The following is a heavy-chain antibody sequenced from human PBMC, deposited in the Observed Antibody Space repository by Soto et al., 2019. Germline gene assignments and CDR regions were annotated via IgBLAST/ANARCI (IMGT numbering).Heavy chain of an antibody. CDR1: GDSMSSADW. V-gene: IGHV4-4*02. D-gene: IGHD6-25*01. J-gene: IGHJ4*02. CDR3: VCNGYYSLDH. CDR2: IHHSGGI. Sequence: QVHLQESGPGLVKPSGTLSLTCAVSGDSMSSADWWSWVRQPPGKGLEWIGEIHHSGGINYHPSLRSRVTISGDMSMNQFSLNLRSVTAADTAVYFCVCNGYYSLDHWGQGTLVIVSP.